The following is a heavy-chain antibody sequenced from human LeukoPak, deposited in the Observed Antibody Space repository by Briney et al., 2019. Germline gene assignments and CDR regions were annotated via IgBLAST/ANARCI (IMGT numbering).Heavy chain of an antibody. V-gene: IGHV4-4*02. CDR2: IHRDGRT. CDR3: GKTDIYFNPIDY. Sequence: SGTLSLTCAVSGVSISSSEWWIWVRQPPGQGLEWIGEIHRDGRTRYNLSLQTRVTMSIDYSKNQISLEVTSVTAADTAIYYCGKTDIYFNPIDYWGPGSLVTVSS. CDR1: GVSISSSEW. D-gene: IGHD3-9*01. J-gene: IGHJ4*02.